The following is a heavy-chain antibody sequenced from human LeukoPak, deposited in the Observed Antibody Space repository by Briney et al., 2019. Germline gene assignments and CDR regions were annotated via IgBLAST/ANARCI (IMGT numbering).Heavy chain of an antibody. J-gene: IGHJ3*02. V-gene: IGHV3-13*01. CDR3: ARFGRYYLDAFDI. Sequence: PGGSLRLSCAASGFTFSRYDMHWVRHATGKGLEWVSTIDTAGDTYYPGSVKGRFTISRENAKNSLSLQMSSLRAGDTAVYYCARFGRYYLDAFDIWGQGTVVTVSS. CDR2: IDTAGDT. D-gene: IGHD3-22*01. CDR1: GFTFSRYD.